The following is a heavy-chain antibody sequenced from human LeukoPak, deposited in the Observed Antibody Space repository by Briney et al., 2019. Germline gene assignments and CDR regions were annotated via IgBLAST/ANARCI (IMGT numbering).Heavy chain of an antibody. V-gene: IGHV3-48*02. J-gene: IGHJ3*02. CDR3: ARLRSYAFDI. CDR1: GFTFSNYA. Sequence: PGGSLRLSCAASGFTFSNYAMTWVRQAPGKGLEWVSYISSSSSTIYYADSVKGRFTISRDNAKNSLYLQMNSLRDEDTAVYYCARLRSYAFDIWGQGTVVTVSS. CDR2: ISSSSSTI.